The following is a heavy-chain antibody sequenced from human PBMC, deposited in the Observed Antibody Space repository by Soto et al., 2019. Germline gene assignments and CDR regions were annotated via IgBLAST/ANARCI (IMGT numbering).Heavy chain of an antibody. CDR2: ISSSSSYT. D-gene: IGHD1-26*01. CDR1: GFTFSDYY. CDR3: ARDFGGSYRYSGTPDAFDI. Sequence: PGGSLRLSCAASGFTFSDYYMSWIRQAPGKGLEWVSYISSSSSYTNYADSVKGRFTISRDNAKNSLYLQMNSLRAEDTAVYYCARDFGGSYRYSGTPDAFDIWGQGTMVTVSS. V-gene: IGHV3-11*05. J-gene: IGHJ3*02.